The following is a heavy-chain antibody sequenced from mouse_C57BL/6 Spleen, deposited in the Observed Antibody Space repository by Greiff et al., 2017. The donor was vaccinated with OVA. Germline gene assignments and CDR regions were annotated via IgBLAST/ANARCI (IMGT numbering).Heavy chain of an antibody. CDR2: ISDGGSYI. CDR3: ARETVVATDWYFDV. CDR1: GFNFSSYA. J-gene: IGHJ1*03. D-gene: IGHD1-1*01. Sequence: EVQGVESGGGLVKPGGSLKLSCAASGFNFSSYAMSWVRQTPEKRLEGFATISDGGSYIYSPDNVKGRFTSSRDNAKNNLYLQMGNLKSEDTAMYYCARETVVATDWYFDVWGTGTTVTVSS. V-gene: IGHV5-4*01.